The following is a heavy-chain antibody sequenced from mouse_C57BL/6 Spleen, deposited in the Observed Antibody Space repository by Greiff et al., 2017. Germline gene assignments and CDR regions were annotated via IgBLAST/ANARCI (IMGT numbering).Heavy chain of an antibody. V-gene: IGHV5-15*01. D-gene: IGHD2-4*01. CDR3: ARPEKDYDEEFAY. CDR2: ISNLAYSI. CDR1: GFTFSDYG. Sequence: EVQRVESGGGLVQPGGSLKLSCAASGFTFSDYGMAWVRQAPRKGLEWVAFISNLAYSIYYADTVTGRFTISRENDKNSLYLEMSSMRSEDTAMYYCARPEKDYDEEFAYWGQGTLVTVSA. J-gene: IGHJ3*01.